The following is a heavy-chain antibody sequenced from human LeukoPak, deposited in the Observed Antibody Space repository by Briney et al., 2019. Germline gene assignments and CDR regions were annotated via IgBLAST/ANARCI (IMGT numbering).Heavy chain of an antibody. J-gene: IGHJ4*02. CDR2: IRYDGSDK. Sequence: SGGSLRLSCAASGFTFGSYGLHWVRQAPGKGLEGVAFIRYDGSDKYYADSVKGRFTISRDNSKNTLYLQMNSLRTEDTAVYYCAKDLTTVTTQGDYWGQGTLVTVS. CDR1: GFTFGSYG. V-gene: IGHV3-30*02. CDR3: AKDLTTVTTQGDY. D-gene: IGHD4-17*01.